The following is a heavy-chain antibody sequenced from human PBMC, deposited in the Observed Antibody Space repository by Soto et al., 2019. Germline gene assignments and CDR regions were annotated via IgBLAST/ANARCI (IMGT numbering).Heavy chain of an antibody. CDR3: ARVAAWDXFDP. V-gene: IGHV4-30-2*06. CDR1: GDSVSRGGSS. D-gene: IGHD6-13*01. J-gene: IGHJ5*01. Sequence: PSETLSLTCAVSGDSVSRGGSSWSWIRQSPGKGLEWLGYIYNSGSTYYNPSLRGRASISIDRSRNQFSLELTSVTAADTALYYCARVAAWDXFDPWGQGILVTVSS. CDR2: IYNSGST.